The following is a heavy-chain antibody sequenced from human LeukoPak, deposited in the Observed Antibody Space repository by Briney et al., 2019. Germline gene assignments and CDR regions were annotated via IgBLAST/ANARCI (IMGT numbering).Heavy chain of an antibody. Sequence: GASVKVSCKASGYTFTGYHIHWGRQPPGQGLEWMGWINPNSGGTNYAQKFQGWVTMTRTTSISRAYMGLLRSDDTAVYYCARDSGPMVRGVANWFEPWGQGTLVTVSS. D-gene: IGHD3-10*01. CDR1: GYTFTGYH. V-gene: IGHV1-2*04. J-gene: IGHJ5*02. CDR2: INPNSGGT. CDR3: ARDSGPMVRGVANWFEP.